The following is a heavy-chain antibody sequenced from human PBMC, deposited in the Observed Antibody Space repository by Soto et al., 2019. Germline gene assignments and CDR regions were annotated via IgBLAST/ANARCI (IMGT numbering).Heavy chain of an antibody. CDR2: ISGDGGTT. V-gene: IGHV3-23*01. J-gene: IGHJ4*02. CDR3: AKKRVLVPAMYHFDY. CDR1: GFTFSSYA. D-gene: IGHD2-2*01. Sequence: EVQLLESGGGLVQPGGSLRLSCAAYGFTFSSYAMNWVRQAPGKGLEWVSIISGDGGTTSYADSVKGRFTISRDNSKNTLYLQMNSLRAEDTAVYYCAKKRVLVPAMYHFDYWGQGTLVTVSS.